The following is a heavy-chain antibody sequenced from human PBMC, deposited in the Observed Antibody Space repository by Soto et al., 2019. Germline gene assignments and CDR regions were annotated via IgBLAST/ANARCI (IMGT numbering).Heavy chain of an antibody. D-gene: IGHD5-12*01. Sequence: GGSKRHAKASAELNISSYSMILIRQKQGKGLEWVSAISGSGGSTYYADSVKGRFTISRDNSKNTLYLQMNSLRAEDTAVYYCAKEQPYVKRWLQTYYFDYWGQGTLVTVSS. J-gene: IGHJ4*02. CDR2: ISGSGGST. CDR3: AKEQPYVKRWLQTYYFDY. CDR1: ELNISSYS. V-gene: IGHV3-23*01.